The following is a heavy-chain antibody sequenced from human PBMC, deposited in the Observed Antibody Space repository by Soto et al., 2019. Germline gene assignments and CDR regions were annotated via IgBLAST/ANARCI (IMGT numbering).Heavy chain of an antibody. CDR2: VYYSGST. CDR1: GGSLCGSY. V-gene: IGHV4-59*08. J-gene: IGHJ4*02. Sequence: NPSETLSLTCSASGGSLCGSYWNWIRQPPGKGLEWIGSVYYSGSTNYNPSLESRVTISVDKSKNQFSLKLMSLSAADTAVYYCRRLEGLATISYYFDYWGQGALVTVSS. D-gene: IGHD3-9*01. CDR3: RRLEGLATISYYFDY.